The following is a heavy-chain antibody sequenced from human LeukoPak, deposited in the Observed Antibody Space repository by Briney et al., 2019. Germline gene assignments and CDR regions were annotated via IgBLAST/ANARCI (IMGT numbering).Heavy chain of an antibody. CDR3: ARETRQQLVYYYFDY. Sequence: ASVKVSCKASGGTFSSYAISWVRQAPGQGLEWMGIINPSGGSTSYAQKFQGRVTMTRDMSTSTVYMELSSLRSEDTAVYYCARETRQQLVYYYFDYWGQGTLVTVSS. CDR2: INPSGGST. V-gene: IGHV1-46*01. CDR1: GGTFSSYA. D-gene: IGHD6-13*01. J-gene: IGHJ4*02.